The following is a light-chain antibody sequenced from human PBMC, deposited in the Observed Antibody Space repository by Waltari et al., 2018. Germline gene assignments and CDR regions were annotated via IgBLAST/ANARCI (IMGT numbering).Light chain of an antibody. J-gene: IGKJ1*01. V-gene: IGKV3-15*01. CDR1: QSISIY. CDR3: QQYNIYWT. CDR2: HAS. Sequence: EIVMTQSPATLSVSPGERATLSCRASQSISIYLAWFQQKPGQAPRLLIYHASTRATGIPARLSGSGSGTEFTLTISSLQSEDFATYYCQQYNIYWTFGQGTKVEIK.